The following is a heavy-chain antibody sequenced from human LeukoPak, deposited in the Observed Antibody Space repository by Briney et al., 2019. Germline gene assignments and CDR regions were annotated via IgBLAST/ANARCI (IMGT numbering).Heavy chain of an antibody. CDR2: ISGSGDST. J-gene: IGHJ4*02. CDR1: GFTFSSYA. CDR3: AKTRPLDSSSWSHGDY. Sequence: PGGSLRLSRAASGFTFSSYAMSWVRQAPGKGLEWVSAISGSGDSTYYGDSVKGRSTISRDNSKNTLYLQMNSLRAEDTAVYYCAKTRPLDSSSWSHGDYWGQGTLVTVSS. V-gene: IGHV3-23*01. D-gene: IGHD6-13*01.